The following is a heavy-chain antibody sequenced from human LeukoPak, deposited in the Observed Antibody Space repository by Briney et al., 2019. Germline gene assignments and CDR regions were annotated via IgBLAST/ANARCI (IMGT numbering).Heavy chain of an antibody. V-gene: IGHV1-2*02. J-gene: IGHJ4*02. Sequence: GASVKVSCKASGYTFTRYYMHWVRQAPGQGLEWMGWINPNSGGTNYAQKFQGRVTMTRDTSISTAYMELSRLRSDDTAVYYCARVGFYSSSVLDYWGQGTLVTVSS. D-gene: IGHD6-13*01. CDR3: ARVGFYSSSVLDY. CDR1: GYTFTRYY. CDR2: INPNSGGT.